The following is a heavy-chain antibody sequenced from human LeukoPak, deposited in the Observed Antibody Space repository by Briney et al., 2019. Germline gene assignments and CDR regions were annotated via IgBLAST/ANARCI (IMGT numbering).Heavy chain of an antibody. Sequence: GGSLRLSCAGSGFTFSTYWMHWVRQAPGGGLVWVSGINTDGSTTSYADSVKGRFTISRDNAKNTLYLQMSGLRAEDTAVYYCAKESGSDVDLEYWGQGALVTVSS. D-gene: IGHD5-12*01. J-gene: IGHJ4*02. V-gene: IGHV3-74*01. CDR3: AKESGSDVDLEY. CDR1: GFTFSTYW. CDR2: INTDGSTT.